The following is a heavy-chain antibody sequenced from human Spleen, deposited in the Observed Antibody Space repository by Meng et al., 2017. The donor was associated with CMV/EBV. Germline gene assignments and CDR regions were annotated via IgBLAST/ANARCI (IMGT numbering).Heavy chain of an antibody. CDR1: GFTFSNYA. Sequence: GESLKISCAASGFTFSNYAIHWVRQAPGKGLEWVAFISYDGTNKYYADSVQGRFSISRDNSKNTLSLQMNSLRTEDTAVYFCARAPTYDFWSGYLDYWGQGMLVTVSS. CDR2: ISYDGTNK. D-gene: IGHD3-3*01. J-gene: IGHJ4*02. CDR3: ARAPTYDFWSGYLDY. V-gene: IGHV3-30-3*01.